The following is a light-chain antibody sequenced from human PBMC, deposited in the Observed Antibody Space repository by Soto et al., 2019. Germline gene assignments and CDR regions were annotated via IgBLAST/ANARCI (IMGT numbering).Light chain of an antibody. CDR2: EVT. Sequence: QSVLTQPASVSGSPGQSITMSCTGTTSDIGAYNYVSWYQQHPGKAPKLMIYEVTNRPSGASDRFSGSKSDNTASLTISGLRAEDEADYYCTSYTTKSTWVFGGGTKATVL. CDR1: TSDIGAYNY. J-gene: IGLJ3*02. V-gene: IGLV2-14*01. CDR3: TSYTTKSTWV.